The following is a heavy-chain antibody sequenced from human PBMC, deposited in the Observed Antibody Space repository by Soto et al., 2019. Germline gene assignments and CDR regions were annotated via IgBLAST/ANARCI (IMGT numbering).Heavy chain of an antibody. CDR3: ARDDVPQAVATAPAFDYYYYYGMDV. CDR1: GFTFSSYA. Sequence: GGSLRLSCAASGFTFSSYAMHWVRQAPGKGLEWVAVISYDGSNKYYADSVKGRFTISRDNSKNTLYLQMNSLRAEDTAVYYCARDDVPQAVATAPAFDYYYYYGMDVWGQGTTVTVSS. D-gene: IGHD5-12*01. V-gene: IGHV3-30-3*01. CDR2: ISYDGSNK. J-gene: IGHJ6*02.